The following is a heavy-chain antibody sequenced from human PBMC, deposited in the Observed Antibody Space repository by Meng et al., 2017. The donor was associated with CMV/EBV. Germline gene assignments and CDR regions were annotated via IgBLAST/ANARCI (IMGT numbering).Heavy chain of an antibody. Sequence: GESLKISCAASGFTFSNYEMNWVRQAPGKGLEWLSYITSGGNSKFYAGSVKGRFTISRDNAKNSLYLQMTSLSAEDTAIYYCATQGRSLRPGYWGQGTLVTVSS. D-gene: IGHD3-10*01. CDR1: GFTFSNYE. CDR3: ATQGRSLRPGY. V-gene: IGHV3-48*03. CDR2: ITSGGNSK. J-gene: IGHJ4*02.